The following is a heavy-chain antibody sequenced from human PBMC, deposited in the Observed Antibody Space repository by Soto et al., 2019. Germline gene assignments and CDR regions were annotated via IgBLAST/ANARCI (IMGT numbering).Heavy chain of an antibody. Sequence: QVQLVQSGAEVKKPGASVKVSCKASGYTFTSYDINWVRQATGQGLEWMGWMNPNSGNTAYAQKFQSRVTMTRNTSISTAYRELGSQRSEDTAVYYCARESLRGMDVWGQGTTVTVSS. CDR2: MNPNSGNT. J-gene: IGHJ6*02. CDR1: GYTFTSYD. V-gene: IGHV1-8*01. CDR3: ARESLRGMDV.